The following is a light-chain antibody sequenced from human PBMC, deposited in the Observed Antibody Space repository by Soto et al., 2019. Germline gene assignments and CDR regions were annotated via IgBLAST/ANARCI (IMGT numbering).Light chain of an antibody. V-gene: IGKV2-28*01. Sequence: DIVMTQSPLSLPVTPGEPASISCRSSQSLRHSIGYNYLDWYLQKPGQSPQLLISLGSNRASGVPDRFSGSGSGTNFTLKISRVEAEDVGIYYCQNFESAPQTFGKGTKVDI. CDR1: QSLRHSIGYNY. J-gene: IGKJ1*01. CDR3: QNFESAPQT. CDR2: LGS.